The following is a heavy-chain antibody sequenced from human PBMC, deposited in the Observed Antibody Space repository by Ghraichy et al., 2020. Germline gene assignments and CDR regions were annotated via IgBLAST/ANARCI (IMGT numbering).Heavy chain of an antibody. CDR3: ARPEIS. V-gene: IGHV4-39*01. J-gene: IGHJ4*02. Sequence: SQTLSLTCTVSGASISSTHFWWGWIRQPPGKGLEWIGSFHYSGSIHYNPSLQSRVTISIDTPNNQFSLKLYSLTAADTAVYYCARPEISWGQGTLVTVSS. CDR2: FHYSGSI. CDR1: GASISSTHFW. D-gene: IGHD2-15*01.